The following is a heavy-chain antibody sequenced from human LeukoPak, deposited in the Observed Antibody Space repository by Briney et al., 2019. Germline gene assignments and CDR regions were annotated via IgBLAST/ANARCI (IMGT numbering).Heavy chain of an antibody. CDR2: VYHSGSP. V-gene: IGHV4-39*01. Sequence: SETLSLTCTVSGDSISHPAYYWAWLRQPPGKGLEWIGAVYHSGSPHFNPSLSSRLTISIDTSKNQFSLRLKSFSAADTAVYYCARSTVSKEGWFDPWGQGILVTVSS. CDR1: GDSISHPAYY. J-gene: IGHJ5*02. CDR3: ARSTVSKEGWFDP. D-gene: IGHD4-17*01.